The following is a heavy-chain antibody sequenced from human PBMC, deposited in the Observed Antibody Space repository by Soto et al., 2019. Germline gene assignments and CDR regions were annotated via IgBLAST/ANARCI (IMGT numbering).Heavy chain of an antibody. Sequence: QVQLVQSGAEVKKPGASVKVSCKASGYTFTSYGISWGRQAPGQGLEWMGWIRAYNGNTTYAQKLQGRVTMTTDTSTSTAYLDQRSRRSDDTAVYCCARDLPAMYVWCQGTTGTVSS. V-gene: IGHV1-18*01. CDR1: GYTFTSYG. J-gene: IGHJ6*02. CDR2: IRAYNGNT. CDR3: ARDLPAMYV.